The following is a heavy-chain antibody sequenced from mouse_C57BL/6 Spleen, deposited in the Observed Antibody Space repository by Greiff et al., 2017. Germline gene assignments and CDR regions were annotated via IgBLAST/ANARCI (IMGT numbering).Heavy chain of an antibody. CDR3: ARGDLSYDYDWVFDV. D-gene: IGHD2-4*01. CDR1: GYAFSSSW. V-gene: IGHV1-82*01. CDR2: IYPGDGDT. Sequence: VKLQQPGPELVKPGASVKISCKASGYAFSSSWMNWVKQRPGKGLEWIGRIYPGDGDTNYNGKFKGKATLTADKSSSTAYMQLSSLTSEDSAVYFCARGDLSYDYDWVFDVWGTGTTVTVSS. J-gene: IGHJ1*03.